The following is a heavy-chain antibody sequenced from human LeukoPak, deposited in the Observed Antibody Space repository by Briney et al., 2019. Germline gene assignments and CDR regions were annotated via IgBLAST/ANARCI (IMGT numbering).Heavy chain of an antibody. CDR3: ARDGRSAWYEDS. J-gene: IGHJ4*02. CDR2: ISYDGSNK. D-gene: IGHD6-13*01. Sequence: PGGSLRLSCAASGFTFSSYGMPWVRQAPGKGLEWVAVISYDGSNKYYADSVKGRFTISRDNAKNSLFLQMNNVRVEDAAVYFCARDGRSAWYEDSWGQGTLVTVSS. V-gene: IGHV3-30*03. CDR1: GFTFSSYG.